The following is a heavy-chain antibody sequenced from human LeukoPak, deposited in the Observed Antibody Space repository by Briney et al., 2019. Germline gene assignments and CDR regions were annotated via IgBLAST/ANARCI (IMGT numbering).Heavy chain of an antibody. V-gene: IGHV3-21*01. J-gene: IGHJ4*02. Sequence: GRSLRLSCAASGFTFSSYSMNWVRQAPGKGLEWVSSISSSSSYIYYADSVKGRFTISRDNAKNSLYLQMNSLRAEDTAVYYCARGLYSSYGVKCFDYRGQGTLVTVSS. CDR3: ARGLYSSYGVKCFDY. D-gene: IGHD5-18*01. CDR2: ISSSSSYI. CDR1: GFTFSSYS.